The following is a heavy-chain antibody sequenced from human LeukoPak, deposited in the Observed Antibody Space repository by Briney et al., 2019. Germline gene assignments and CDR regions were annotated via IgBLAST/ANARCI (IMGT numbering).Heavy chain of an antibody. J-gene: IGHJ4*02. CDR1: GYTFTSYG. D-gene: IGHD4-11*01. CDR3: ARVPVSGPGARFDY. Sequence: ASVKVSCKASGYTFTSYGISWVRQAPGQGLEWMGWSSAYKVNTNDAQKLQGRVTMTTDTSTTTAYMELRSLRSDDTAVYYCARVPVSGPGARFDYWGQGTLVTVSS. V-gene: IGHV1-18*01. CDR2: SSAYKVNT.